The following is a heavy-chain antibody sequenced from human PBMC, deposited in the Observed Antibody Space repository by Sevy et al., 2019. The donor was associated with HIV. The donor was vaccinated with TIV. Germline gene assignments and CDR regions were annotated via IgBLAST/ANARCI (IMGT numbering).Heavy chain of an antibody. J-gene: IGHJ4*02. Sequence: GGSLRLSCAASGFTFSNYAMNWVRQAPGKGLEWVSGISGSGDNTYYVDSVKGRFTISRDNSNNTLYLQMNNLRAEDTAVYYCTKWSRDGYQSDYWGQGTLVTVSS. CDR3: TKWSRDGYQSDY. D-gene: IGHD5-12*01. CDR2: ISGSGDNT. V-gene: IGHV3-23*01. CDR1: GFTFSNYA.